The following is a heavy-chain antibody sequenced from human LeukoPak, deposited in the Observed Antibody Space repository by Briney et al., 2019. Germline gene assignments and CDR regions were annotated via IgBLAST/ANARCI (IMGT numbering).Heavy chain of an antibody. CDR1: GFSFDDYA. Sequence: GGSLRLSCAASGFSFDDYAMHWVRHAPGKGLEWVSGISWNSGSIGYADSVKGRFTISRDNAKNSLYLQMNSLRAEDMALYYCAKDLMYSSSSGAFDIWGQGTMVTVSS. D-gene: IGHD6-6*01. J-gene: IGHJ3*02. CDR2: ISWNSGSI. V-gene: IGHV3-9*03. CDR3: AKDLMYSSSSGAFDI.